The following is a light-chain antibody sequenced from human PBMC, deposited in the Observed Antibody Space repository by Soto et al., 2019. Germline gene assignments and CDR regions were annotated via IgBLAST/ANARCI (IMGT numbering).Light chain of an antibody. CDR3: ISYAGSDTYV. J-gene: IGLJ1*01. CDR2: DVN. CDR1: SSDVGAYNY. V-gene: IGLV2-8*01. Sequence: LAQPPSASGSPGQSVTISCTGTSSDVGAYNYVSWYQQHPAKAPKLMIYDVNKRPSGVPDRFSGSKSGNTASLTVSGLQADDEADYYCISYAGSDTYVFGTGTKSPS.